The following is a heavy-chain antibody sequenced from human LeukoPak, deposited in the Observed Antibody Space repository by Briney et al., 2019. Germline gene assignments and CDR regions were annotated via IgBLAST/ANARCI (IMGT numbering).Heavy chain of an antibody. V-gene: IGHV3-23*01. CDR2: ISTTGGST. D-gene: IGHD1-26*01. Sequence: GGSLRLSCAASGFSFNNYAMSWVRQAQGKGLEWVSAISTTGGSTYYADSVKGRFTASRDNSKNTLSLQMDSLRAEDTAVYYCAKDGVGATSLDCWGQGTLVTVSS. CDR1: GFSFNNYA. CDR3: AKDGVGATSLDC. J-gene: IGHJ4*02.